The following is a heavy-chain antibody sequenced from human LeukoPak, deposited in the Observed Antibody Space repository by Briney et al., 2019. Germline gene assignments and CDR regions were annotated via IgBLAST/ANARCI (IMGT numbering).Heavy chain of an antibody. D-gene: IGHD3-10*01. CDR1: GYTFTGYY. Sequence: ASVKVSCKASGYTFTGYYMHWVRQAPGQGLEWMGWINPNSGGTNYAQKFQGRVTMTRDTSISTAYMELSRLRSDDTAVYYCARVTGSGRTPHFDYWGQGTLVTVSS. V-gene: IGHV1-2*02. CDR3: ARVTGSGRTPHFDY. CDR2: INPNSGGT. J-gene: IGHJ4*02.